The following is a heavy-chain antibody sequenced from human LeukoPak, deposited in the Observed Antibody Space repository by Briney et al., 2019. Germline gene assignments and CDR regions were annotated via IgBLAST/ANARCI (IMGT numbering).Heavy chain of an antibody. D-gene: IGHD2-15*01. CDR1: GFTVSSNY. Sequence: GGSLRLSCAASGFTVSSNYMSWVRQAPGKGLEWVSAIYSGGSTYYADSVKGRFTISRDNSKNTLYLQMNSLRAEDTAVYYCARDRPYCSGGSCYLYCFDYWGQGTLVTVSS. J-gene: IGHJ4*02. CDR2: IYSGGST. CDR3: ARDRPYCSGGSCYLYCFDY. V-gene: IGHV3-53*01.